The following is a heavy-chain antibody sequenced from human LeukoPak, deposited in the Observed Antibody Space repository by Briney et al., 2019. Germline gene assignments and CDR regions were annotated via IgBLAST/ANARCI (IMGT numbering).Heavy chain of an antibody. V-gene: IGHV4-39*01. D-gene: IGHD6-13*01. CDR2: IYYSGST. CDR1: GGSISSSSYY. Sequence: SETLSLTCTVSGGSISSSSYYWGWIRQPPGKGLEWIGSIYYSGSTHYNPSLKSRVTISVDTSKNQFSLKLSSVTAADTAVYYCARGYSSSWSDYFDYWGQGTLVTVSS. CDR3: ARGYSSSWSDYFDY. J-gene: IGHJ4*02.